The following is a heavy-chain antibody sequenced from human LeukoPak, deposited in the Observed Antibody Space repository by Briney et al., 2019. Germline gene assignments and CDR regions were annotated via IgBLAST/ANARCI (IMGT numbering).Heavy chain of an antibody. J-gene: IGHJ4*02. Sequence: GGSLRLSCVASGFTFSTDGMNWVRQAPGKGLEWVSSISSTSDYIYYADLVKGRFTISRDNAKNSLYLQMNSLRAEDTALYYCAKDMGSSGSYPGDYWGQGTLVTVSS. CDR2: ISSTSDYI. CDR3: AKDMGSSGSYPGDY. CDR1: GFTFSTDG. V-gene: IGHV3-21*04. D-gene: IGHD1-26*01.